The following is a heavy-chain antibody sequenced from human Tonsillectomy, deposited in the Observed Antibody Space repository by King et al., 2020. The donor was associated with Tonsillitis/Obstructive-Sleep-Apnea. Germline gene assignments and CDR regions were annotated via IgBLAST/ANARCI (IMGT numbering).Heavy chain of an antibody. J-gene: IGHJ2*01. CDR3: ARMVGISGWYFDL. CDR1: GFSLSTHGMC. Sequence: VTLKESGPALVKPTQTLTLTCTFSGFSLSTHGMCVSWIRQPPGKALEWLGRIDWDDDKHYSPSLKTRLTISKDTTKNQVVLKMTNMDPVDTATYYCARMVGISGWYFDLWGRGTLVTVSS. CDR2: IDWDDDK. V-gene: IGHV2-70*11. D-gene: IGHD2-21*01.